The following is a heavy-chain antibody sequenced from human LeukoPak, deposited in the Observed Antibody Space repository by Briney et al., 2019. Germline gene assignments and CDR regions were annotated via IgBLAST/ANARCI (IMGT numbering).Heavy chain of an antibody. CDR2: IYSSGST. D-gene: IGHD3-22*01. CDR1: GASISSGTYY. CDR3: TRDGGGYDSSGYWVNDAFDI. V-gene: IGHV4-61*02. J-gene: IGHJ3*02. Sequence: PSQTLSLTCTVSGASISSGTYYWTWIRQPAGQGLEWIGRIYSSGSTNYSPSFKSRVTMSVDTSKNQFSLKLSSVIAADTAVYYCTRDGGGYDSSGYWVNDAFDIWGQGTLVIVSS.